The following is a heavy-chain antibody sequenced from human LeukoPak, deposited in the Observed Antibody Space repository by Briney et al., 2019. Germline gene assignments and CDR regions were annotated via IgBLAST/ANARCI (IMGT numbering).Heavy chain of an antibody. CDR1: GFTFSSYW. CDR3: ARVPVRRYYGSGSYYHYYYGMDV. V-gene: IGHV3-74*01. CDR2: INSDGSST. J-gene: IGHJ6*04. D-gene: IGHD3-10*01. Sequence: GGSLRLSCAASGFTFSSYWMHWVRHAPGKGLVWVSRINSDGSSTSYADSVKGRFTISRDNAKNTLYLQMNSLRAEDTAVYYCARVPVRRYYGSGSYYHYYYGMDVWGKGTTVTVSS.